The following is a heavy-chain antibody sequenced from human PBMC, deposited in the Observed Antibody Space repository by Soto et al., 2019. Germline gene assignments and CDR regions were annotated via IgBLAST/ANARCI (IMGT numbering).Heavy chain of an antibody. Sequence: PSETLSLTCTVSGGSISSGDYYWSWIRQPPGKGLEWIGYIYYSGSTNYNPSLKSRVTISVDTSKNQFSLKLSSVTAADTAAYYCARSSPPYYYYYGMDVWGQGTTVTVSS. CDR1: GGSISSGDYY. CDR2: IYYSGST. V-gene: IGHV4-61*08. D-gene: IGHD6-6*01. J-gene: IGHJ6*02. CDR3: ARSSPPYYYYYGMDV.